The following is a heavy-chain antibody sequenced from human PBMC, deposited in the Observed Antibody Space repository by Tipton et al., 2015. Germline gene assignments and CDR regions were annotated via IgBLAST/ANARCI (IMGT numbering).Heavy chain of an antibody. CDR3: ARDRDTYLSP. CDR2: INPSGGST. J-gene: IGHJ5*02. CDR1: GYTFTTYY. V-gene: IGHV1-46*01. Sequence: QVQLVQSGAEVKMPGASVKVSCKASGYTFTTYYIHWVRQAPGQGLEWMGIINPSGGSTSYAQKFQGRVTMTRDTSTSTVYMELSGLTSDDTGVYYCARDRDTYLSPWGQGTLVSVSS. D-gene: IGHD2/OR15-2a*01.